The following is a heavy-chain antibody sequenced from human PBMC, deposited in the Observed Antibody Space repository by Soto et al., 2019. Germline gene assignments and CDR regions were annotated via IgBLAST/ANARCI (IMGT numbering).Heavy chain of an antibody. CDR1: GFTFSSYG. D-gene: IGHD5-18*01. Sequence: GGSLRLSCAASGFTFSSYGIHWVRQAPGKGLEWVALISYDGTDKYYADSVKGRFTISRDNSKNTLYLQMSSLGPEDTAVYYCVKERYAQLWLEDYGMDVWGQGTTVTVSS. V-gene: IGHV3-30*18. J-gene: IGHJ6*02. CDR2: ISYDGTDK. CDR3: VKERYAQLWLEDYGMDV.